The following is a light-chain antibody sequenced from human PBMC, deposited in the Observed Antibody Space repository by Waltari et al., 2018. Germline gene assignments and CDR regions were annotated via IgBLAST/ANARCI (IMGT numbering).Light chain of an antibody. V-gene: IGKV1-39*01. Sequence: DIHLTQSPSFLSASVGDRVNIPCRASQSVNNVLNWYQQKPGRAPNLLIFGVSDLQDGVPSRFSGSGFGTDFTLTISSLQPDDFATYICQQTHINPWTFGQGTKVE. CDR1: QSVNNV. J-gene: IGKJ1*01. CDR2: GVS. CDR3: QQTHINPWT.